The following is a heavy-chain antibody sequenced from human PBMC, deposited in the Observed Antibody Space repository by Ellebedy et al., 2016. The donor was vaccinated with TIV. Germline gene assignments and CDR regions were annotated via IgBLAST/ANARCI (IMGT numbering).Heavy chain of an antibody. CDR2: IGTAGDT. J-gene: IGHJ2*01. D-gene: IGHD6-19*01. Sequence: GESLKISXAASGFTFSSYDMHWVRQATGKGLEWVSAIGTAGDTYYPGSVKGRFTISRENAKNSLYLQMNSLRAGDTAVYYCAGEAVAGGTSWYFDLWGRGTLVTVSS. CDR3: AGEAVAGGTSWYFDL. CDR1: GFTFSSYD. V-gene: IGHV3-13*01.